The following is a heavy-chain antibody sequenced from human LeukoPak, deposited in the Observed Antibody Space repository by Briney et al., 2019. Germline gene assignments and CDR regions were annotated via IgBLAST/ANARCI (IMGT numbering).Heavy chain of an antibody. Sequence: SETLSLTCTVSGGSISSSSYYWGWIRQPPGKGLEWIGSIYYSGSTYYNPSLKSRVTISVDTSKNQFSLKLSSVTAADTAVYYCARPSGYSYGYGIDYWGQGTLVTVSS. J-gene: IGHJ4*02. V-gene: IGHV4-39*01. CDR2: IYYSGST. D-gene: IGHD5-18*01. CDR3: ARPSGYSYGYGIDY. CDR1: GGSISSSSYY.